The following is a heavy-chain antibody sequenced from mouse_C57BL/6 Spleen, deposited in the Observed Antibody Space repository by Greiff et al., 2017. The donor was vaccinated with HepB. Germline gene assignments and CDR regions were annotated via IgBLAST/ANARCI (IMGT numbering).Heavy chain of an antibody. CDR3: ARNPDYYGNLDY. Sequence: QVQLQQSGPELVKPGASVKISCKASGYAFSSSWMNWVKQRPGKGLEWIGRIYPGDGDTNYNGKFKGKATLTADKSSSTAYMQLSSLTSEDSAVYFCARNPDYYGNLDYWGQGTSVTVSS. V-gene: IGHV1-82*01. D-gene: IGHD1-1*01. CDR1: GYAFSSSW. J-gene: IGHJ4*01. CDR2: IYPGDGDT.